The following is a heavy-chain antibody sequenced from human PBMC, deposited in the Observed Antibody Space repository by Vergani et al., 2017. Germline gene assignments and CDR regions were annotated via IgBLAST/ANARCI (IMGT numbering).Heavy chain of an antibody. D-gene: IGHD3-16*01. CDR2: IYYSGST. CDR3: ARHDSGHYDSSYYGLDV. V-gene: IGHV4-30-4*08. Sequence: QVQLQESGPGLVKPSQTLSLTCTVSGGSINSGDYYWSWIRQPPGKGLEWIGYIYYSGSTYYNPSLKSRVSISVDTSKNQFSLKLSSVTAADSAVYYCARHDSGHYDSSYYGLDVWGQGTTVTVSS. J-gene: IGHJ6*02. CDR1: GGSINSGDYY.